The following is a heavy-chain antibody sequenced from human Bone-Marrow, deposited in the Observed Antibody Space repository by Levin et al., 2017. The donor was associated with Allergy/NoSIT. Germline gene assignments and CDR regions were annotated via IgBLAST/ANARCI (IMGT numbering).Heavy chain of an antibody. D-gene: IGHD6-13*01. CDR3: AKTSRSSADIDY. CDR2: IKQDGGGQ. J-gene: IGHJ4*02. Sequence: GGSLRLSCVVSGFTFSRYWMSWVRQAPGKGLEWVANIKQDGGGQYYVDSVKGRFTISRDNAENSLYLQMNSLRVEDTAVYYCAKTSRSSADIDYWGQGVLVTVSS. V-gene: IGHV3-7*01. CDR1: GFTFSRYW.